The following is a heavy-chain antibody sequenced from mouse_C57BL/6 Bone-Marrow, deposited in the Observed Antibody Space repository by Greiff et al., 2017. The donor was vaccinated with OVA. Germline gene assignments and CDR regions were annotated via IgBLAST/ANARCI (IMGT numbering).Heavy chain of an antibody. CDR3: ARYDYYGSPRFAY. V-gene: IGHV1-50*01. J-gene: IGHJ3*01. Sequence: QVQLQQPGAELVKPGASVKLSCKASGYTFTSYWMQWVKQRPGQGLEWIGEIDPSDSYTNYNQKFKGKATLTVDTSCSTAYMQLSSLTSEDSAFYYCARYDYYGSPRFAYWGQGTLVTVSA. D-gene: IGHD1-1*01. CDR2: IDPSDSYT. CDR1: GYTFTSYW.